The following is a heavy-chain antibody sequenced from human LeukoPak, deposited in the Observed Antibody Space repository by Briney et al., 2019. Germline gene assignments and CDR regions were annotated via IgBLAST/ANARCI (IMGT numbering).Heavy chain of an antibody. CDR2: MSSSGGST. CDR3: AKSSYYDTSGFYREYYFDY. D-gene: IGHD3-22*01. Sequence: QPGGSLRLSCAASGFTLGNYAMSWVRQAPGKGLEWVSSMSSSGGSTYYADSVKGRFTFSRDNPKNTLYLQTNSLRAEDTAVYYCAKSSYYDTSGFYREYYFDYWGQGTLVTVSS. CDR1: GFTLGNYA. V-gene: IGHV3-23*01. J-gene: IGHJ4*02.